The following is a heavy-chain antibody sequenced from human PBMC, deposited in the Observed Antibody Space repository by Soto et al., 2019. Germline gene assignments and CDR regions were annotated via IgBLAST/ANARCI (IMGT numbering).Heavy chain of an antibody. Sequence: PGGSLRLSCAASGFTFSSYAMHWVRQAPGKGLEWVAVIWYDASKQFYAASVEGRFTISRDNSKAILYLQMNSLRVEDTAVYYCAAWAEGATEVHWGQGTLVTVSS. J-gene: IGHJ4*02. V-gene: IGHV3-33*08. D-gene: IGHD2-15*01. CDR1: GFTFSSYA. CDR3: AAWAEGATEVH. CDR2: IWYDASKQ.